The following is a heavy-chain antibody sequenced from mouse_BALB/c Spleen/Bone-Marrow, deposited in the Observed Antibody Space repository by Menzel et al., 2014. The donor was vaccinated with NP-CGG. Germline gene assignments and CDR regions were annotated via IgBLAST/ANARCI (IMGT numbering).Heavy chain of an antibody. CDR1: GFTFSDFY. Sequence: DVKLVESGGGLVQPGDSLRLSCATSGFTFSDFYMGWVRPPPGKRLEWIAASRNKAKYYTTEYSASVKGRFIVSRDTSQSVLYLQMSALRAEDTAIYYCARDVGYGNYFVYWGQGTLVTVSA. V-gene: IGHV7-1*02. D-gene: IGHD2-10*02. CDR2: SRNKAKYYTT. CDR3: ARDVGYGNYFVY. J-gene: IGHJ3*01.